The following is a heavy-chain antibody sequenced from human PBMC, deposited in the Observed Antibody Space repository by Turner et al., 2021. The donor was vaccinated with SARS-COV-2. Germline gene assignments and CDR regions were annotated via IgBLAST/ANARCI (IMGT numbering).Heavy chain of an antibody. CDR1: GFNFSSYE. V-gene: IGHV3-48*03. D-gene: IGHD2-8*01. J-gene: IGHJ6*02. Sequence: EVQLVESGGGWVQPGGSLRPSGAASGFNFSSYEMNWVRQAPGKGLEWVSYNRSSGSTIYFADSVKGRFTISRDNAKNSRYLQMNSLRAEDTAVYYCARDLSNLYGMDVWGQGTTVTVSS. CDR3: ARDLSNLYGMDV. CDR2: NRSSGSTI.